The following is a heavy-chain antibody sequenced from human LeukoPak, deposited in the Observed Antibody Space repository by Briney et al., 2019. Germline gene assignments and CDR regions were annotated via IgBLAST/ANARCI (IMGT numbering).Heavy chain of an antibody. D-gene: IGHD1-26*01. J-gene: IGHJ5*02. Sequence: GESLRISCKGSGYSFTTYWISWVRQMPGKGLEWMGRIDPSDSYTNYSPSFQGHVTISADKSISTAYLQWSSLKASDTAMYYCARHHWGSYEHSWFDPWGQGTLVTVSS. CDR3: ARHHWGSYEHSWFDP. V-gene: IGHV5-10-1*01. CDR1: GYSFTTYW. CDR2: IDPSDSYT.